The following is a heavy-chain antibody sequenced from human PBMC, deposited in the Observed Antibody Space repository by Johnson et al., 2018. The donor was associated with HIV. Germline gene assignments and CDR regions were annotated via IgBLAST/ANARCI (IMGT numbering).Heavy chain of an antibody. V-gene: IGHV3-33*08. CDR2: IYYDGTNK. Sequence: VQLVESGGGLIQPGGSLRLSCAASGFTFSSYGMHWVRQAPGKGLEWVSFIYYDGTNKYYADSVKGRFTISRDNSKNTLYLQMSSLRAEDTAFYYCARGTNYYDSSAYHVGNAFDIWGQGTMVTVSS. J-gene: IGHJ3*02. D-gene: IGHD3-22*01. CDR3: ARGTNYYDSSAYHVGNAFDI. CDR1: GFTFSSYG.